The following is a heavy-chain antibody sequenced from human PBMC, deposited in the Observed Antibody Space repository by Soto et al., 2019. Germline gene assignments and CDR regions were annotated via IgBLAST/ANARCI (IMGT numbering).Heavy chain of an antibody. V-gene: IGHV4-39*01. D-gene: IGHD6-13*01. J-gene: IGHJ5*02. CDR2: T. CDR1: SFTSYW. Sequence: SFTSYWIGWVRQMPGKGLEWMGSTYYNPSLKSRVTISVDTSKNQFSLKLSSVTAADTAVYYCARRIAAHNWFDPWGQGTLVTVS. CDR3: ARRIAAHNWFDP.